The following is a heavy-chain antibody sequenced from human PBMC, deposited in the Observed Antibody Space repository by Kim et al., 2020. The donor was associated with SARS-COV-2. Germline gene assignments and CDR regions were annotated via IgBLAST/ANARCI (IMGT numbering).Heavy chain of an antibody. D-gene: IGHD6-19*01. CDR2: INHSGST. V-gene: IGHV4-34*01. CDR3: ARGPYSSGWFSKRLEMLNWFDP. Sequence: SETLSLTCAVYGGSFSGYYWSWIRQPPGKGLEWIGEINHSGSTNYNPSLKSRVTISVDTSKNQFSLKLSSVTAADTAVYYCARGPYSSGWFSKRLEMLNWFDPWGQGTLVTVSS. J-gene: IGHJ5*02. CDR1: GGSFSGYY.